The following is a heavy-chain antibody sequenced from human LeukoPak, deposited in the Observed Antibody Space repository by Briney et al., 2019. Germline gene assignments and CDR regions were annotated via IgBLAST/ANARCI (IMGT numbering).Heavy chain of an antibody. CDR1: GYTLTELS. CDR3: ATGPKIGVVQVSFDY. V-gene: IGHV1-24*01. J-gene: IGHJ4*01. Sequence: ASVKVLCKVSGYTLTELSMHWVRQAPGKGLEWMGGFDPEDGETIYAQKFQGGVTMTEDTSTDTAYMELSSLRSEDTAVCYCATGPKIGVVQVSFDYWGQEPWSPSPQ. D-gene: IGHD3-3*01. CDR2: FDPEDGET.